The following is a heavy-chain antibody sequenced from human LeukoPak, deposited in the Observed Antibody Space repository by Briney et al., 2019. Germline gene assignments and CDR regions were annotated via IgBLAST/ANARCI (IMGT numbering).Heavy chain of an antibody. Sequence: ASVKVSCKASGYTFTGYYMHWVRQAPGQGLEWMGWINPNSGDTNYAQKFQGRVTMTRDTSISTAYMELSRLRSDDTAVYYCARGPPVEGYCSGGSCKDAFDIWGQGTMVTVSS. CDR2: INPNSGDT. CDR3: ARGPPVEGYCSGGSCKDAFDI. V-gene: IGHV1-2*02. CDR1: GYTFTGYY. J-gene: IGHJ3*02. D-gene: IGHD2-15*01.